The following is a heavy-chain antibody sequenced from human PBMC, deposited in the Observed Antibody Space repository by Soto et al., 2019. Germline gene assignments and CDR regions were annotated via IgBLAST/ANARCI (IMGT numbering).Heavy chain of an antibody. CDR3: ASSTGELSSETLGYWFDP. Sequence: SETLSLTCAVYGGSFSGYYWSWIRQPPGKGLEWIGEINHSGSTNYNPSLKSRVTISVDTSKNQFSLKLSSVTAADTAVYYCASSTGELSSETLGYWFDPWGQGTLVTVSS. D-gene: IGHD3-16*02. CDR2: INHSGST. J-gene: IGHJ5*02. CDR1: GGSFSGYY. V-gene: IGHV4-34*01.